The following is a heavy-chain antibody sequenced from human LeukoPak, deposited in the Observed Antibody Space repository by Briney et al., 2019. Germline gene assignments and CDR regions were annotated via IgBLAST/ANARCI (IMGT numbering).Heavy chain of an antibody. V-gene: IGHV3-23*01. CDR3: AKDAQYYYDSSGYYYFVLGGPDFDY. CDR1: GFTFNSYA. CDR2: INGSGGST. D-gene: IGHD3-22*01. Sequence: GGSLRLSCAASGFTFNSYAMSWVRQAPGKGLEWVSAINGSGGSTYYADSVKGRFTISRDNSKNTLYLQMNSLRAENTAVYYCAKDAQYYYDSSGYYYFVLGGPDFDYRGQGALVTVSS. J-gene: IGHJ4*02.